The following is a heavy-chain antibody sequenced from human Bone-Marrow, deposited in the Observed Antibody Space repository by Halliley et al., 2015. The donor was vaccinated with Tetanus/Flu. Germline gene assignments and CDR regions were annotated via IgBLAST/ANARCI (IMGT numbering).Heavy chain of an antibody. CDR2: YYRGNA. V-gene: IGHV4-39*07. D-gene: IGHD3-22*01. Sequence: YYRGNASFTPSLNSRVTISVATAKNQFSLKLRSVTAADTAVYYCAREFYDDGSGYRLFYGMDVWGQGTSVTVSS. CDR3: AREFYDDGSGYRLFYGMDV. J-gene: IGHJ6*02.